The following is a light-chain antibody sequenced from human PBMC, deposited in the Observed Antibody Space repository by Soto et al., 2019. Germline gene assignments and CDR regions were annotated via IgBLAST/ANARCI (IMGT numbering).Light chain of an antibody. Sequence: DIQMTQSASTLSASVGDRVTITCRASQSISSWLAWYQQKPGKAPKLMIYDASNLESGVPSRFSGSGSGTEFTLTISSLQPEDFATYYCLQHNSYPFTFGQGTRL. CDR2: DAS. J-gene: IGKJ5*01. CDR1: QSISSW. V-gene: IGKV1-5*01. CDR3: LQHNSYPFT.